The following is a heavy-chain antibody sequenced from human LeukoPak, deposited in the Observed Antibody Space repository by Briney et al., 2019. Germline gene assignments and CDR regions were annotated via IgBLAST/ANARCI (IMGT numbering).Heavy chain of an antibody. CDR1: GGTFSSYA. V-gene: IGHV1-2*04. Sequence: ASVKVSCTASGGTFSSYAISWVRQAPGQGLEWMGWINPNSGGTNYAQKFQGWVTMTRDTSISTAYMELSRLRSDDTAVYYCARGPFVVVVPAALDYWGQGTLVTVSS. CDR3: ARGPFVVVVPAALDY. CDR2: INPNSGGT. J-gene: IGHJ4*02. D-gene: IGHD2-2*01.